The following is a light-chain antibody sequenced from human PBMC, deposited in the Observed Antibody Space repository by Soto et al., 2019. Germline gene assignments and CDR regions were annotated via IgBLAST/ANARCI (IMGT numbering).Light chain of an antibody. CDR3: QQYNNWPPYT. V-gene: IGKV3-15*01. J-gene: IGKJ2*01. CDR1: QSVSSN. CDR2: GAS. Sequence: EIVMTQSPATLSVSPGERATLSCRASQSVSSNLAWYQQKPDQAPRLLIYGASTRATGIPARFSGSGSGTEFTLIISSLQSEDFAVYYCQQYNNWPPYTLGQGTKLEIK.